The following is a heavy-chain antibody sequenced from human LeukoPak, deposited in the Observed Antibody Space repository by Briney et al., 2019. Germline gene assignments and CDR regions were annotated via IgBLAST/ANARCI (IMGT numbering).Heavy chain of an antibody. CDR3: AREYHPQQWLDGFGY. J-gene: IGHJ4*02. D-gene: IGHD6-19*01. V-gene: IGHV3-30*04. CDR1: GFTFSSYA. Sequence: PGRSLRLSCAASGFTFSSYAMHWVRQAPGKGLEWVAVISYDGSNKYYADSVKGRFTISRDNSKNTLYLQMNSLRAEDTAVYYCAREYHPQQWLDGFGYWGQGTLVTVSS. CDR2: ISYDGSNK.